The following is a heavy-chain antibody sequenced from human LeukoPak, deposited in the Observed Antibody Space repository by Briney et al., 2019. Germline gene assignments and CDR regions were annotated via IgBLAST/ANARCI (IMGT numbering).Heavy chain of an antibody. V-gene: IGHV1-69*04. Sequence: EASVKVSCKASGGTFSSYAISWVRQAPGQGLEWMGRIIPIFGIANYAQKFQGRVTITADKSTSAAYMELSSLRSEDTAVYYCARGPRGYYYYGMDVWGKGTTVTVSS. CDR3: ARGPRGYYYYGMDV. CDR1: GGTFSSYA. D-gene: IGHD3-10*01. J-gene: IGHJ6*04. CDR2: IIPIFGIA.